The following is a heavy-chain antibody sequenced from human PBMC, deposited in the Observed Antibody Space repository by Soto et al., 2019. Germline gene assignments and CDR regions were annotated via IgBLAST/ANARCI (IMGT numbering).Heavy chain of an antibody. V-gene: IGHV3-30*18. D-gene: IGHD3-16*01. CDR2: ISYDGNYI. CDR3: AKGILSATIGPYAMDV. CDR1: GFAFSSYA. Sequence: PRGVLRLSCEASGFAFSSYAMHWVRQAPGKGLEWVGVISYDGNYIYYADSVKGRFTISRDNSKNTLYVQVNSLRPEDTAVYYCAKGILSATIGPYAMDVWGQGTTVTVSS. J-gene: IGHJ6*02.